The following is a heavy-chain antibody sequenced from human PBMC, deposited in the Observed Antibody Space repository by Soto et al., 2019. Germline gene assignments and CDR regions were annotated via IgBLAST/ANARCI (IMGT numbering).Heavy chain of an antibody. J-gene: IGHJ4*02. D-gene: IGHD2-2*01. CDR2: INPNSGDT. V-gene: IGHV1-2*02. Sequence: GASVKVSCKASGYTFTGYYMHWVRQAPGQGLEWMGWINPNSGDTHYAQKFQGRVTMTRDTSISTAYMELSSLRSDDTAVYYCARERDCSSTSCDFDYWGRGTLVTVSS. CDR1: GYTFTGYY. CDR3: ARERDCSSTSCDFDY.